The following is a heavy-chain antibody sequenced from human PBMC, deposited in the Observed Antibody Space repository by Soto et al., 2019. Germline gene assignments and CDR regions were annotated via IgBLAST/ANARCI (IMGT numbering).Heavy chain of an antibody. CDR3: EREYYDFWSGENYYYYMDV. Sequence: ASVKVSCKASGYTFTSYGISWVRQAPGQGLEWMGWISAYNGNTNYAQKLQGRVTMTTDTSTSTAYMELRSLRSDDTAVYCCEREYYDFWSGENYYYYMDVWGKGTTVTVSS. D-gene: IGHD3-3*01. CDR2: ISAYNGNT. J-gene: IGHJ6*03. CDR1: GYTFTSYG. V-gene: IGHV1-18*01.